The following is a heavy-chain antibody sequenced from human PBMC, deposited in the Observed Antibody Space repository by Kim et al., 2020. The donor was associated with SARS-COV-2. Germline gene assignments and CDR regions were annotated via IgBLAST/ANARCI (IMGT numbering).Heavy chain of an antibody. V-gene: IGHV1-8*01. D-gene: IGHD3-10*01. CDR1: GYTFTSYD. Sequence: ASVKVSCKASGYTFTSYDINWVRQATGQGLEWMGWMNPNSGNTGYAQKFQGRVTMTRNTSISTAYMELSSLRSEDPAVYYCARYDVSWSYLYYYGMDVWGQGTTVTVSS. CDR2: MNPNSGNT. CDR3: ARYDVSWSYLYYYGMDV. J-gene: IGHJ6*02.